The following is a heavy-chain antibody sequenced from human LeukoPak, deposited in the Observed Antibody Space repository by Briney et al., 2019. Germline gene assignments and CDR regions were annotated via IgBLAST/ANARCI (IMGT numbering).Heavy chain of an antibody. J-gene: IGHJ6*04. CDR2: INAGNGNT. D-gene: IGHD3-9*01. Sequence: ASVKVSCKASGYTFTSYAMHWVRQAPGQRLEWMGWINAGNGNTKYSQKFQGRVTITRDTSASTAYMELSSLRSEDTAVYYCARDPYYDILTGHFSYSDVWGKGTTVTVSS. CDR3: ARDPYYDILTGHFSYSDV. CDR1: GYTFTSYA. V-gene: IGHV1-3*01.